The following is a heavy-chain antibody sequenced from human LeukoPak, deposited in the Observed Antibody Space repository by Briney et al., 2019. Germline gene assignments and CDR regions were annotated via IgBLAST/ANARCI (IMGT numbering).Heavy chain of an antibody. CDR3: ARASQGLPRDY. CDR2: INPSGGST. V-gene: IGHV1-46*01. Sequence: ASVKVSCEASGYTFTSYYMHSVRQAPGQGLEWMGIINPSGGSTSYAQKFQSGVTMTRDMSTSTVYMELSSLRSEDTAVYYCARASQGLPRDYWGQGTLVTVSS. CDR1: GYTFTSYY. D-gene: IGHD4-11*01. J-gene: IGHJ4*02.